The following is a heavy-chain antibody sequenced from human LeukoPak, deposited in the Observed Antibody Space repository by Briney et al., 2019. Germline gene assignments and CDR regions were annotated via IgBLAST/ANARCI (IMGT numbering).Heavy chain of an antibody. D-gene: IGHD2-2*01. CDR2: ISSSSSYI. CDR1: GFTFSSYS. CDR3: ARGADCSSTSCYAEDDY. J-gene: IGHJ4*02. Sequence: GGSLRLSCAASGFTFSSYSMNWVRQAPGKGLEWVSSISSSSSYIYYADSVKGRFTISRDNAKNSLYLQMNSLRAEDTAVYSCARGADCSSTSCYAEDDYWGQGTLVTVSS. V-gene: IGHV3-21*01.